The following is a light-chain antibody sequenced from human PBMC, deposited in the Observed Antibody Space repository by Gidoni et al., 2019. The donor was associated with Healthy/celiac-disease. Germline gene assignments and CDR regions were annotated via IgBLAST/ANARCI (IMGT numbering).Light chain of an antibody. J-gene: IGKJ2*01. CDR2: GAS. CDR3: QQYNNWPPYT. V-gene: IGKV3-15*01. CDR1: QSVSSN. Sequence: IVMTPSPATLSVSPGERATLPCRASQSVSSNLAWYQQKPGQAPRLLSYGASTRATGIPARFSGSGSGTEFTLTISSRQSEDVAVYYCQQYNNWPPYTFXXXTKLEIK.